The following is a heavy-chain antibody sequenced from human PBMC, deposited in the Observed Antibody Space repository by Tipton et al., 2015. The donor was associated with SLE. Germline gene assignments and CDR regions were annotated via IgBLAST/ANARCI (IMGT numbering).Heavy chain of an antibody. CDR3: ARGWSEVGSTPSPYGY. Sequence: QSGAEVKKPGASVKVSCKASGYTFTSYGISWVRQAPGQGLEWMGGITPIFATANYAQMFQGRVTITTDESTSTAYMDLSSLRSDDTAVYYCARGWSEVGSTPSPYGYWGQGTLVTVSS. D-gene: IGHD1-26*01. J-gene: IGHJ4*02. CDR1: GYTFTSYG. CDR2: ITPIFATA. V-gene: IGHV1-69*05.